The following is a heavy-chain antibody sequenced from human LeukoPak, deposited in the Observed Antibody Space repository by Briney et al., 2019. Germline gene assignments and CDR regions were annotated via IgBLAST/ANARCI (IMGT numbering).Heavy chain of an antibody. CDR1: GFPFSSYA. Sequence: SGGSLRLSCAASGFPFSSYAMSWVRQAPGKGLEWVSAISGSGGSTYYADPVKGRFTISRDNSKNTLYLQMNSLRAEDTAVYYCANMGYSSSWYKDFDYWGQGTLVTVSS. J-gene: IGHJ4*02. CDR3: ANMGYSSSWYKDFDY. V-gene: IGHV3-23*01. D-gene: IGHD6-13*01. CDR2: ISGSGGST.